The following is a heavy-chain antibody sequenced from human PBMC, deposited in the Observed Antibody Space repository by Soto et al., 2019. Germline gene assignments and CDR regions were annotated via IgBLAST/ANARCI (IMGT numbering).Heavy chain of an antibody. Sequence: GGSLRLSCAASGFTFSSYAMSWVRQAPGKGLEWVSAISGSGGSTYYADSVKGRFTISRDNSKNTLYLQMNSLRAEDTAVYYCAKDQPSYYDILTGYDPQFDYWGQGTLVTVSS. CDR2: ISGSGGST. CDR1: GFTFSSYA. V-gene: IGHV3-23*01. D-gene: IGHD3-9*01. CDR3: AKDQPSYYDILTGYDPQFDY. J-gene: IGHJ4*02.